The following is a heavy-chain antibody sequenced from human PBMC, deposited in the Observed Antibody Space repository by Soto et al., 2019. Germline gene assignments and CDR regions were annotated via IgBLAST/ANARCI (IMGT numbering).Heavy chain of an antibody. CDR2: ISYDGSNK. CDR3: ARGGATPVRIYYYGMDV. D-gene: IGHD1-26*01. CDR1: GFTFSSYA. Sequence: GGSLRLSCAASGFTFSSYAMHWVRQAPGKRLEWVAVISYDGSNKYYADSVKGRFTISRDDSKNTLYLQMNSLRAEDTAVYYCARGGATPVRIYYYGMDVWGQGTTVTDSS. V-gene: IGHV3-30-3*01. J-gene: IGHJ6*02.